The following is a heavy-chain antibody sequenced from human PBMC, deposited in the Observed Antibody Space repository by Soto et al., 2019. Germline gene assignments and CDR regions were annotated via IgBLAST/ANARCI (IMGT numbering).Heavy chain of an antibody. CDR1: GLTLSSYS. Sequence: EVQLVESGGGLVKPGGSLRLSWAPSGLTLSSYSMNWVRQAPGKGLGWVSSISSSSSYIYYADSVKGRFTISRDNAKNSLYLQMNSLRAEDTAVYYCARDVGGWGGYWGQGTLVTVSS. D-gene: IGHD6-19*01. J-gene: IGHJ4*02. CDR2: ISSSSSYI. V-gene: IGHV3-21*01. CDR3: ARDVGGWGGY.